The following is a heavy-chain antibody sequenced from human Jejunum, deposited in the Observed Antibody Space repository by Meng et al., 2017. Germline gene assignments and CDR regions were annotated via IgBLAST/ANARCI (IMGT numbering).Heavy chain of an antibody. V-gene: IGHV4-59*12. D-gene: IGHD1-14*01. Sequence: QVQLQESGPGLVKPSGTLSLSCTVSGVSTTASFYCTWIRQAPGKGLEWIGEVWPSGATYYNPSLSSRITISIDTSNNQFSLEVAFLTAADTAVYYCARAIRERYFDSWGQGTLVTVSS. J-gene: IGHJ4*02. CDR2: VWPSGAT. CDR3: ARAIRERYFDS. CDR1: GVSTTASFY.